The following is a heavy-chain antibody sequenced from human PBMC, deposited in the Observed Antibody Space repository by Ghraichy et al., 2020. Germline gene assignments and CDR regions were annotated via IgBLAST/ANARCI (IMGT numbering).Heavy chain of an antibody. CDR2: INHSGST. CDR3: ARDGASWDQPLLNWFDP. V-gene: IGHV4-34*01. Sequence: SETLSLTCAVYGGSFSGYYWSWIRQPPGKGLEWIGEINHSGSTNYNPSLKSRVTISVDTSKNQFSLKLSSVTAADTAVYYCARDGASWDQPLLNWFDPWGQGTLVTVSS. CDR1: GGSFSGYY. D-gene: IGHD2-2*01. J-gene: IGHJ5*02.